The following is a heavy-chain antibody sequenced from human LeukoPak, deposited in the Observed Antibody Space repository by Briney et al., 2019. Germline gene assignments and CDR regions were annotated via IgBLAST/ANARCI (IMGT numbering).Heavy chain of an antibody. CDR3: ATARSGSPYYFDY. V-gene: IGHV1-24*01. Sequence: ASVKVSCKVSGYTLTDLSMHLVRQAPGKGLEWMGGFDPEDGETIYAQKFQGRVTMTEDTSTDTAYMELSSLRSEDTAVYYCATARSGSPYYFDYEDQGPRAMVSA. J-gene: IGHJ4*02. D-gene: IGHD3-10*01. CDR2: FDPEDGET. CDR1: GYTLTDLS.